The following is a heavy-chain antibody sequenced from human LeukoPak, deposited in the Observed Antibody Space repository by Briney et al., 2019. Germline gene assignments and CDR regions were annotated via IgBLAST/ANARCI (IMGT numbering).Heavy chain of an antibody. D-gene: IGHD6-13*01. J-gene: IGHJ6*03. V-gene: IGHV3-23*01. CDR2: ISGSGGST. Sequence: PAGSLRLSCAASGFTFSSYAMSWVRQAPGKGLEWVSAISGSGGSTYYADSVKGRFTISRDNSKNTLYLQMNSLRAEDSAVYYCAKTIAERGYYYYYMDVWGKGTTVTVSS. CDR3: AKTIAERGYYYYYMDV. CDR1: GFTFSSYA.